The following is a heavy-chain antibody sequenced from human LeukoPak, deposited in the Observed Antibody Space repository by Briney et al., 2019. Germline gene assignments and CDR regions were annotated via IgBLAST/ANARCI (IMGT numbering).Heavy chain of an antibody. V-gene: IGHV4-59*01. CDR2: IYYSGCT. D-gene: IGHD5-12*01. Sequence: SETLSLTCTVSGGSISSYYWSWIRQPPGKGLEWIGYIYYSGCTNYNPSLKSRVTISVDTSKNQFSLKLSSVTAADTAVYYCARAKGKSGDSGYIPLPDYWGQGTLVTVSS. CDR1: GGSISSYY. CDR3: ARAKGKSGDSGYIPLPDY. J-gene: IGHJ4*02.